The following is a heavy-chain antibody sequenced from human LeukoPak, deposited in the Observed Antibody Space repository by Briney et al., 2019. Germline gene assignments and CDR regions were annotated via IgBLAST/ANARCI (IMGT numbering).Heavy chain of an antibody. CDR1: GGSLNGHY. CDR3: AKNGQSGFPFDP. D-gene: IGHD3-3*01. V-gene: IGHV4-34*01. J-gene: IGHJ5*02. Sequence: RSSETLSLTCAVYGGSLNGHYWSWIRQPPGKGLEWIGEGSESGGTKFNPSLKSRVTISADTSKNQFSLKRNSVTAADTAVYYCAKNGQSGFPFDPWGQGTLVTVSS. CDR2: GSESGGT.